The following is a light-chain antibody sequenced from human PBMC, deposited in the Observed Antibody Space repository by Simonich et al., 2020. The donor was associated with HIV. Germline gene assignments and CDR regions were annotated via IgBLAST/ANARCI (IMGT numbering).Light chain of an antibody. CDR3: CSYAGSSTWV. CDR2: DVS. J-gene: IGLJ3*02. Sequence: QSALTQPASVSGSPGQSITISCTGTSSEVGGYNYVSWYQQHPGKAPKLMIYDVSKRPSGVSNRFSGAKAGNTASLTISGLQAEDEADYYCCSYAGSSTWVFGGGTKLTVL. V-gene: IGLV2-23*02. CDR1: SSEVGGYNY.